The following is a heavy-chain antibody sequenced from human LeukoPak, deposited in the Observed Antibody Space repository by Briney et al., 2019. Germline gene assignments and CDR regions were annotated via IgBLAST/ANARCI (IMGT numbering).Heavy chain of an antibody. Sequence: PSETLSLTCNVSGYSISSSSYYWGWIRQPPGKGLEWIGSIYYSGSTYYNPSLKSRVTISVDTSKNQFSLKLSSVTAADTAVYYCASGAVRESILWDNWFDPWGQGTLVTVSS. CDR2: IYYSGST. J-gene: IGHJ5*02. CDR3: ASGAVRESILWDNWFDP. D-gene: IGHD2-21*01. CDR1: GYSISSSSYY. V-gene: IGHV4-39*01.